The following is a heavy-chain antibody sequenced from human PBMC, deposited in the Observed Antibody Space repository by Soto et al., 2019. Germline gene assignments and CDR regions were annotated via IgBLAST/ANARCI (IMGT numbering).Heavy chain of an antibody. CDR2: ISGSGGST. J-gene: IGHJ3*02. CDR1: GFTFSSYA. CDR3: ANAITMIVVPLDAFDI. Sequence: GGSLRLSCAASGFTFSSYAMRWVRQAPWQGLEWVSAISGSGGSTYYADSVQGRFTISRDNSKNTLYLQMNSLRAEDTAVYYCANAITMIVVPLDAFDIWGQGTMVPV. D-gene: IGHD3-22*01. V-gene: IGHV3-23*01.